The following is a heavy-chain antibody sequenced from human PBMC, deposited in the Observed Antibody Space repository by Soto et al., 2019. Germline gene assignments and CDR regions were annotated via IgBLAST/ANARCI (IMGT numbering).Heavy chain of an antibody. V-gene: IGHV1-69*01. CDR1: GGTFSSYA. CDR2: IIPISDIT. CDR3: ARSQGSSTSLEIYYYYYYGMDV. Sequence: QVQLVQSGAEVKKPGSSVKVSCKASGGTFSSYAISWVRQAPGQGLEWMGGIIPISDITKYAQKFQGRVTNTADEPTSTAYMELSSLRSEDTAVYYCARSQGSSTSLEIYYYYYYGMDVWGQGTTVTVSS. D-gene: IGHD2-2*01. J-gene: IGHJ6*02.